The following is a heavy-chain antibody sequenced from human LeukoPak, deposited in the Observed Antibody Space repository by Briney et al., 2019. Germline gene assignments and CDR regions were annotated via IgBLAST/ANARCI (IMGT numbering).Heavy chain of an antibody. J-gene: IGHJ4*02. CDR1: SGSIRSYY. CDR3: GRQGYTASHYFFDY. CDR2: IYTTGTT. D-gene: IGHD2-2*02. V-gene: IGHV4-4*07. Sequence: SETLSLTCTVSSGSIRSYYWGWVRQPPGKGLEWIGRIYTTGTTQYNPSLKSRVTMSVDTSTNQFSLNVRSMTAADTAVYYRGRQGYTASHYFFDYWSQGTLVAVS.